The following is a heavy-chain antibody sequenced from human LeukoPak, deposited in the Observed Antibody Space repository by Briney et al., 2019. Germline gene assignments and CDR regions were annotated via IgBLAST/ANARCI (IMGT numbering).Heavy chain of an antibody. V-gene: IGHV3-15*01. CDR3: TTPLTYGSGSYYNVKIDY. Sequence: GGSLRLSCVVSGFTFSNAWMSWVRQAPGKGLEWVGRIKSNTDGGTTDYAAPVKGRFTISRDDSKTTLYLQMSSLKTEDTAVYYCTTPLTYGSGSYYNVKIDYWGQGTLVTVSP. J-gene: IGHJ4*02. CDR1: GFTFSNAW. CDR2: IKSNTDGGTT. D-gene: IGHD3-10*01.